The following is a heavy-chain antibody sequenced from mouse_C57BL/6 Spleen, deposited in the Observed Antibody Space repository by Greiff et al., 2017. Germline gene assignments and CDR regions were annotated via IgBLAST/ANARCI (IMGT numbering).Heavy chain of an antibody. CDR3: ARGGWGFAY. CDR1: GYAFSSSW. Sequence: VQVVESGPELVKPGASVKISCKASGYAFSSSWMNWVKQRPGKGLEWIGRIYPGDGDTNYNGKFKGKATLTADKSSSTAYMQLSSLTSEDSAVYFCARGGWGFAYWGQGTLVTVSA. J-gene: IGHJ3*01. V-gene: IGHV1-82*01. D-gene: IGHD2-3*01. CDR2: IYPGDGDT.